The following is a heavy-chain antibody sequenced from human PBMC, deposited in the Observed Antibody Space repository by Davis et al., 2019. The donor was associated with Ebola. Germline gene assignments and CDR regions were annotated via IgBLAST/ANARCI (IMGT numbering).Heavy chain of an antibody. CDR3: ARDPPRQPYYYMDV. D-gene: IGHD6-13*01. Sequence: PSETLSLTCTVSGGSISSYYWSWIRQPPGKGLEWIGYIYYSGSTNYNPSLKSRVTISVDTSKNQFSLKLSSVTAADTAVYYCARDPPRQPYYYMDVWGKGTTVTVSS. CDR2: IYYSGST. CDR1: GGSISSYY. J-gene: IGHJ6*03. V-gene: IGHV4-59*01.